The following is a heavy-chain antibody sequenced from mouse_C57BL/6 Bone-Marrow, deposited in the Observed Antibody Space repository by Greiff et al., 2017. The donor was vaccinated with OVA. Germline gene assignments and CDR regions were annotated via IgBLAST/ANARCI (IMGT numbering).Heavy chain of an antibody. Sequence: VQLQQPGTELVKPGASVKLSCKASGYTFTSYWMHWVKQRPGQGLEWIGNINPSNGGTNYNEKFKSKATLTVDKSSSTAYMQLSSLTSEDSAVYYCARSRGILRAWVAYWGQGTLVTVSA. V-gene: IGHV1-53*01. J-gene: IGHJ3*01. CDR3: ARSRGILRAWVAY. CDR2: INPSNGGT. CDR1: GYTFTSYW. D-gene: IGHD1-1*01.